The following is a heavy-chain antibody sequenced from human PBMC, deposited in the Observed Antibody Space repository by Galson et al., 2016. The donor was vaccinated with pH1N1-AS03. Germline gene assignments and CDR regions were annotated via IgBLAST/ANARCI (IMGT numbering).Heavy chain of an antibody. CDR2: IYWDDDQ. V-gene: IGHV2-5*02. CDR3: ARTAGWLPDF. Sequence: PALVKPTQTLTLTCTFSGFSLPTRAVGVVWIRQPPGKALEWLALIYWDDDQRYNSSLKSRLTITKDTSKNQVVLTMTNMDPVDTATYYCARTAGWLPDFWGQGTLVTVSS. J-gene: IGHJ4*02. D-gene: IGHD3-9*01. CDR1: GFSLPTRAVG.